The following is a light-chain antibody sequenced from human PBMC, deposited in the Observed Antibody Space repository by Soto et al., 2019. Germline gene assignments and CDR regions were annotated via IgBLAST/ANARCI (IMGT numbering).Light chain of an antibody. V-gene: IGKV3-20*01. Sequence: GTLSLSPGERATLSCRASQSVSSSYLAWYQQKPGQAPRLLIYGASSRATGIPDRFSGSGSGTDFTLTISRLEPEDFAVYYCQQYGSSPWTFGQGTKVDIK. CDR2: GAS. CDR3: QQYGSSPWT. CDR1: QSVSSSY. J-gene: IGKJ1*01.